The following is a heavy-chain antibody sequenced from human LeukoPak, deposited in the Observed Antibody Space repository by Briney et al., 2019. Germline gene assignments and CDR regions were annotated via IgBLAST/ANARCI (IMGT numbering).Heavy chain of an antibody. CDR1: GYTFTSYG. CDR2: ISAYNGNT. Sequence: ASVKVSCKASGYTFTSYGISWVRQAPGQGPEWMGWISAYNGNTNYAQKLQGRVTMTTDTSTSTAYMELRSLRSDDTAVYYCASMVRGVIRGYYMDVWGKGTTVTVSS. D-gene: IGHD3-10*01. J-gene: IGHJ6*03. CDR3: ASMVRGVIRGYYMDV. V-gene: IGHV1-18*01.